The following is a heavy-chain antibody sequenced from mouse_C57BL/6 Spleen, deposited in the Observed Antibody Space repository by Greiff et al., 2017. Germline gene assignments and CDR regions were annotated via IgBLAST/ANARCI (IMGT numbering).Heavy chain of an antibody. CDR2: INPSNGGT. Sequence: VKLQQPGTELVKPGASVKLSCKASGYTFTSYWMHWVKQRPGQGLEWIGNINPSNGGTNYNEKFKSKATLTVDKSSSTAYMQLCSLTSEDSAVYYCAREDYYGSSHFDYWGQGTTLTVSS. D-gene: IGHD1-1*01. CDR3: AREDYYGSSHFDY. J-gene: IGHJ2*01. V-gene: IGHV1-53*01. CDR1: GYTFTSYW.